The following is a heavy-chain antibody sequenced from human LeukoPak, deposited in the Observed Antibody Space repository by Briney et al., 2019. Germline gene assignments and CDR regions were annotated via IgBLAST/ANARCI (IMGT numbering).Heavy chain of an antibody. CDR2: IKQDGSEK. J-gene: IGHJ1*01. D-gene: IGHD6-13*01. CDR1: GFTVSSYW. CDR3: ARDSGSSWYMEYFQH. Sequence: GGSLRLSCAASGFTVSSYWMSSVRQPPGNGLEWVTNIKQDGSEKYYVDSVTGRFTISRDNAKTSLYMQINSFRAEDTAVYYCARDSGSSWYMEYFQHWGQGTLVTVSS. V-gene: IGHV3-7*01.